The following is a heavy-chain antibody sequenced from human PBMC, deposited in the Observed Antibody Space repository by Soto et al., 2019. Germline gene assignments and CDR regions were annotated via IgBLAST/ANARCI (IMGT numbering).Heavy chain of an antibody. CDR1: GFTFSSYG. Sequence: PGGSLRLSCAASGFTFSSYGMHRVRQAPGKGLEWVAVIWYDGSNKYYADSVKGRFTISRDNSKNTLYLQMNSLRAEDTAVYYCATGKPWIIDYWGQGTLVTVSS. V-gene: IGHV3-33*01. CDR3: ATGKPWIIDY. J-gene: IGHJ4*02. CDR2: IWYDGSNK. D-gene: IGHD3-10*01.